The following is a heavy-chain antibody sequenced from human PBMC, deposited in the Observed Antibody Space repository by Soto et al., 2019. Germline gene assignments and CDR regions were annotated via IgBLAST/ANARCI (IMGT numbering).Heavy chain of an antibody. CDR1: GGSISSGGYS. V-gene: IGHV4-30-2*01. CDR2: IYHSGST. CDR3: ASLYYYDSSGYYYAI. J-gene: IGHJ4*02. Sequence: TLSLTCAVSGGSISSGGYSWSWIRQPPGKGLEWIGYIYHSGSTNYNPSLKSRVTISVDTSKNQFSLKLSSVTAADTAVYYCASLYYYDSSGYYYAIWGQGTLVTVSS. D-gene: IGHD3-22*01.